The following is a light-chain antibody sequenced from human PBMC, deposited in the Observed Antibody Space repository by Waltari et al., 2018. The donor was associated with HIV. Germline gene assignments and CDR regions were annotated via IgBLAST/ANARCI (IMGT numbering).Light chain of an antibody. CDR1: SGHSNYI. CDR3: ETWDSNTRV. Sequence: QPVLTQSSSASASLGSSVKLTCTLSSGHSNYIIACHQQQPGKAPRYLMKLEGSGSYNKGSGVPDRFSGSSSVADRYLTISNLQSEDEADYYCETWDSNTRVFGGGTKLTVL. CDR2: LEGSGSY. J-gene: IGLJ3*02. V-gene: IGLV4-60*03.